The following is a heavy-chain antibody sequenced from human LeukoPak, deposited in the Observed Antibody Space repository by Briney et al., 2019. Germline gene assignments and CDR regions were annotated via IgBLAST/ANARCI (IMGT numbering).Heavy chain of an antibody. D-gene: IGHD6-19*01. J-gene: IGHJ3*02. V-gene: IGHV3-30-3*01. CDR1: GFTFSSYA. CDR2: ISYDGSNK. CDR3: ARDSSGWYHAFDI. Sequence: GGSLRLSCAASGFTFSSYAMHWVRQAPGKGLEWVAVISYDGSNKYYADSVKGRFTISRDNSKNTLYLQMNSLRAEDTAVYYCARDSSGWYHAFDIWGQGTMATVSS.